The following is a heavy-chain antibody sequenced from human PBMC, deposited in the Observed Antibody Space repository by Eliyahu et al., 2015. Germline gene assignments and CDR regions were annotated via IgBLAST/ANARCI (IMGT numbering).Heavy chain of an antibody. D-gene: IGHD3-9*01. J-gene: IGHJ4*02. CDR3: ARRDILTDVDY. CDR2: IYWNDDK. CDR1: XXSLSTGGVG. Sequence: QIXLKESGPTLVKPTXXLTLTCXFSXXSLSTGGVGVGWIRQPPGKAXEWLALIYWNDDKRYSPSLKSRLTITKDTSKNQVVLTMTNMDPVDTATYHCARRDILTDVDYWGQGTLVTVSS. V-gene: IGHV2-5*01.